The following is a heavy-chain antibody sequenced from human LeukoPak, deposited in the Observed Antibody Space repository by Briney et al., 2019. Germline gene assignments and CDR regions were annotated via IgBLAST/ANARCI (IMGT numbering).Heavy chain of an antibody. CDR1: GGTFSSYA. V-gene: IGHV1-69*01. Sequence: ASVKVSCKASGGTFSSYAISWVRQAPGQGLEWMGGIIPIFGTANYAQKFQGRVTITADESTSTAYMELSSLRSEDTAVYYCARKGKAIRYFDWLSDQYYLDYWGQGTLVTVSS. D-gene: IGHD3-9*01. CDR3: ARKGKAIRYFDWLSDQYYLDY. J-gene: IGHJ4*02. CDR2: IIPIFGTA.